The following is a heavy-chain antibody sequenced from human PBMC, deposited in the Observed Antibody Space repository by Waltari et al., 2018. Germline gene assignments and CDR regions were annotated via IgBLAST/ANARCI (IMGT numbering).Heavy chain of an antibody. CDR3: ARVVTGVHEVNDN. D-gene: IGHD3-16*02. CDR2: VYVYNENT. J-gene: IGHJ4*02. CDR1: GYKFRDYG. Sequence: QVRLTQSGSDVKEPGASVKVSCKGSGYKFRDYGISWVRQAPGQGLEWMGWVYVYNENTRFAEKFEDRVTLTTDKVTETVYMDLTDLRPDDTAVYYCARVVTGVHEVNDNWGQGTLVIVS. V-gene: IGHV1-18*01.